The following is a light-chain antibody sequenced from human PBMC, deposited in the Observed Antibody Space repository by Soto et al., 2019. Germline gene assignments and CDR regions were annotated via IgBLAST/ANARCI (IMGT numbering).Light chain of an antibody. J-gene: IGLJ2*01. CDR2: GNS. V-gene: IGLV1-40*01. CDR3: QSYDSSLSGPYVV. Sequence: QAVVTQPPSVSGAPGQRVTISCTGSSSNIGAGYDVHWYQQLPGTAPKLLIYGNSNRPSGVPDRFSGSKSGTSVSLAITGLQAEDEADYYCQSYDSSLSGPYVVFGGGTKLTVL. CDR1: SSNIGAGYD.